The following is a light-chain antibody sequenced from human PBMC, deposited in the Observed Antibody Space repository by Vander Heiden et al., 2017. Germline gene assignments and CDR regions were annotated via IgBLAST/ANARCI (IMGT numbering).Light chain of an antibody. V-gene: IGLV2-14*03. CDR1: SSDIGDYNY. J-gene: IGLJ2*01. CDR3: SLYITSSALVL. Sequence: QSALTQPASVSGSPGPSITISCTATSSDIGDYNYVSWYQQHPGKAPKLLIYDVSVRPSGVSNRFSGSKSGNTASLTISGLQAEDETDYYCSLYITSSALVLFGGGTKLTVL. CDR2: DVS.